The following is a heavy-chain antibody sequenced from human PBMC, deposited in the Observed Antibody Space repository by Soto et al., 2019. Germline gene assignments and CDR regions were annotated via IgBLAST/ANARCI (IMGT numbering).Heavy chain of an antibody. CDR1: GGTFSSYA. D-gene: IGHD1-26*01. V-gene: IGHV1-69*01. CDR2: IIPIFGTA. CDR3: ARSMYSGSYYYFDY. J-gene: IGHJ4*02. Sequence: ASVKVSCKASGGTFSSYAISWVRQAPGQGLEWMGGIIPIFGTANYAQKFQGRVTITADESTSTAYMELSSLRSEDTAVYYGARSMYSGSYYYFDYWGQGTLVTVSS.